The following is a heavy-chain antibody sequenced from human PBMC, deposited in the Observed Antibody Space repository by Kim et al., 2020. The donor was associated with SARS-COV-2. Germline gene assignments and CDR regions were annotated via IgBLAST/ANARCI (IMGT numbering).Heavy chain of an antibody. D-gene: IGHD6-19*01. CDR3: ATKNGYRSGWSLD. J-gene: IGHJ4*02. Sequence: SETLSLTCAVYGGSFSSYYWSWIRQPPGKGLEWIGEINHSGSTNYNPSLKSRVTISVDTSKNQFSLKLSSVTAADTAVYYCATKNGYRSGWSLDWGQGTLVTVSS. V-gene: IGHV4-34*01. CDR1: GGSFSSYY. CDR2: INHSGST.